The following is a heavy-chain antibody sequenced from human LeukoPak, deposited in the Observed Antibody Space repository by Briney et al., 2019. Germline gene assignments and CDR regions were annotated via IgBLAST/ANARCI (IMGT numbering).Heavy chain of an antibody. J-gene: IGHJ4*02. V-gene: IGHV4-31*03. CDR2: IYYSGST. CDR3: ARNLGGSSWVFDY. Sequence: SQTLSLTCTVSGGSISSGGYYWSWIRQHPGKGLEWIGYIYYSGSTNYNPSLKSRATISVDTSKNQFSLKLSSVTAADTAVYYCARNLGGSSWVFDYWGQGTLVTVSS. CDR1: GGSISSGGYY. D-gene: IGHD6-13*01.